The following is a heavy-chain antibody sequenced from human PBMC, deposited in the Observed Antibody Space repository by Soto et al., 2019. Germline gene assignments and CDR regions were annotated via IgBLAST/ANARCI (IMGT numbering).Heavy chain of an antibody. CDR2: ISSSSSYI. D-gene: IGHD3-10*01. J-gene: IGHJ4*02. CDR3: ARDSSGSGYLDY. CDR1: GFTFSSYS. Sequence: EVQLVESGGGLVKPGGSLRLSCAASGFTFSSYSMNWVRQAPGKGLEWVSSISSSSSYIYYADSVKGRFTISRDNDKNSLYLQMNSLRAEDTAVYYCARDSSGSGYLDYWGQGTLVTVSS. V-gene: IGHV3-21*01.